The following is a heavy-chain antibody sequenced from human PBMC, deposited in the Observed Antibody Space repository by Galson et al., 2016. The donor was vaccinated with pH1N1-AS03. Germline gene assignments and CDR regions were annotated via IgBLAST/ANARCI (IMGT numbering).Heavy chain of an antibody. CDR3: VTIPPPSLPRWEY. Sequence: QSGAEVKKPGTSVKVSCKVSGYTFTDFHLHWVQQAPETGLEWMGLVDPEDADTEYAERFQGRVTITADTSTDTAYMELSSLRFEDTAVYYCVTIPPPSLPRWEYWGQGTPVTVSS. V-gene: IGHV1-69-2*01. J-gene: IGHJ4*02. D-gene: IGHD1-26*01. CDR2: VDPEDADT. CDR1: GYTFTDFH.